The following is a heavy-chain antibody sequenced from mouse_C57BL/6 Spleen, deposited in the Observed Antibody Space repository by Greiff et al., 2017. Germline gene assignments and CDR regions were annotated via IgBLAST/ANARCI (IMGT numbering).Heavy chain of an antibody. D-gene: IGHD1-2*01. Sequence: VQLQQSGAELVRPGASVKLSCTASGFNIKDDYMHWVKQRPEQGLEWIGWIDPENGDTEYASKFQGKATITADTSSNTAYLQLSSLTSEDTAVYYCTTSITTGSMDYWGQGTSVTVSS. CDR2: IDPENGDT. V-gene: IGHV14-4*01. J-gene: IGHJ4*01. CDR3: TTSITTGSMDY. CDR1: GFNIKDDY.